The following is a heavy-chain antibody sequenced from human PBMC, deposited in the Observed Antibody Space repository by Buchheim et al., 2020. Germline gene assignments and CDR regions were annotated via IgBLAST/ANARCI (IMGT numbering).Heavy chain of an antibody. CDR1: GGSFSGYY. D-gene: IGHD2-2*02. Sequence: QVQLQQWGAGLLKPSETLSLTCAVYGGSFSGYYWSWIRQPPGKELEWIGEINHSGSTNYNPSLKSRVTISVDTSKNQFSLKLSYVTAADTAVYYCASSVPAAIRDAFDIWGQGT. J-gene: IGHJ3*02. CDR2: INHSGST. V-gene: IGHV4-34*01. CDR3: ASSVPAAIRDAFDI.